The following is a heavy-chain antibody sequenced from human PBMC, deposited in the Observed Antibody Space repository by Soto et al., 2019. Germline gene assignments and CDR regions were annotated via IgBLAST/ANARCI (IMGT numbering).Heavy chain of an antibody. D-gene: IGHD3-22*01. CDR3: ARFPHDNGPYYTIH. CDR1: DDSISTGNYY. CDR2: IYNTGST. J-gene: IGHJ4*02. V-gene: IGHV4-39*01. Sequence: QLQLQESGPGLVKPAETLSLTCTVSDDSISTGNYYWGWIRQPPGKGPEWIASIYNTGSTYYNPSFRSRVTMSVDTSKNQFYLKLRSVAAADTAVYDCARFPHDNGPYYTIHWGQGTLVTVAS.